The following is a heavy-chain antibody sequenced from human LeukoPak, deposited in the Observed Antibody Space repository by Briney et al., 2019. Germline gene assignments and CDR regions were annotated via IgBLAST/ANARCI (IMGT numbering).Heavy chain of an antibody. CDR3: ARREIAARSFEVYFDY. J-gene: IGHJ4*02. V-gene: IGHV4-34*01. D-gene: IGHD6-6*01. CDR2: INHSGSS. Sequence: SETLSLTCAVYGGSFTGYHWSWIRQPPGKGLEWIGEINHSGSSNYNPSLKSRVTIFVDTSKNQFSLKLSSVTAADTAVYFCARREIAARSFEVYFDYWGQGTLVTVSS. CDR1: GGSFTGYH.